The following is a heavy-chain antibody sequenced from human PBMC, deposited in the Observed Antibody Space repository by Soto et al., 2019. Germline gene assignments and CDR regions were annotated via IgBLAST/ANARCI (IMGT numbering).Heavy chain of an antibody. CDR1: GGSISSSSYY. J-gene: IGHJ4*02. V-gene: IGHV4-39*01. Sequence: NPSETLSLTCTVSGGSISSSSYYWGWIRQPPGKGLEWIGSIYYSGSTYYNPSLKSRVTISVDTSKNQFSLKLSSVTAADTAVYYCARRPLCSGGSCYSEGSDYWGQGTLVTVSS. D-gene: IGHD2-15*01. CDR2: IYYSGST. CDR3: ARRPLCSGGSCYSEGSDY.